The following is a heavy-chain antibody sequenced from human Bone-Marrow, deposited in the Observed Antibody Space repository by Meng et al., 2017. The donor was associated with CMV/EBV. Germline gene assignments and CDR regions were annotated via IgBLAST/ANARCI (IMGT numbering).Heavy chain of an antibody. J-gene: IGHJ6*02. Sequence: GGSLRLSCAASGFTFSSYSMNWVRQAPGKGLEWVSSISSSSSYIYYADSVKGRFTISRDNAKNSLYLQMNSLRAEDTAVYYCAVVPAATRFYYYYGMDVWGQGTTVTVPS. V-gene: IGHV3-21*01. CDR1: GFTFSSYS. CDR3: AVVPAATRFYYYYGMDV. CDR2: ISSSSSYI. D-gene: IGHD2-2*01.